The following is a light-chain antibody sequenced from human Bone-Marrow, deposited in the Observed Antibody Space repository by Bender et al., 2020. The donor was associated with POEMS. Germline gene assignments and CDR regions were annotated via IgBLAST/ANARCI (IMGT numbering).Light chain of an antibody. CDR1: SSNIGAHA. V-gene: IGLV2-8*01. CDR2: EVS. Sequence: QSVLTQPPSASGTPGQRVTISCSGGSSNIGAHAVNWYQHLPGKAPKLIIYEVSTRPSGVPDRFSGSKSGDTASLTVSGLQGEDEADYYCSSYAGTNPWVFGGGTKLTVL. J-gene: IGLJ3*02. CDR3: SSYAGTNPWV.